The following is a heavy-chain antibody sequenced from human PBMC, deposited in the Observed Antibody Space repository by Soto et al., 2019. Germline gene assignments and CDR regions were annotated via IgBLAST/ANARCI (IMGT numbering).Heavy chain of an antibody. CDR1: GYSFAGYW. Sequence: GESLKISCKGSGYSFAGYWITWVRQKPGKGLEWMGRIDPSDSQTYYSPSFRGHVTISVTKSVTTVFLQWSSLRASDTAMYYCARQIYDSDTGPNFQYYFDSWGQGTPVTVSS. CDR2: IDPSDSQT. V-gene: IGHV5-10-1*01. CDR3: ARQIYDSDTGPNFQYYFDS. J-gene: IGHJ4*02. D-gene: IGHD3-22*01.